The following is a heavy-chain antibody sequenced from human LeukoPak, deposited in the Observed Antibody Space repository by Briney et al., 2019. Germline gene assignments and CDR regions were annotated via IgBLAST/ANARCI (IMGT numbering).Heavy chain of an antibody. CDR1: GYTFTTYP. CDR3: ASAFWSGYSVAYYYYGMDV. J-gene: IGHJ6*02. Sequence: GASVKVSCKASGYTFTTYPINWVRQAPGQGLEWMGWMNPNSGNTGFAQKFQGRVTMTRNTSISTAYMELSSLRSEDTAVYYCASAFWSGYSVAYYYYGMDVWGQGTTVTVSS. V-gene: IGHV1-8*02. D-gene: IGHD3-3*01. CDR2: MNPNSGNT.